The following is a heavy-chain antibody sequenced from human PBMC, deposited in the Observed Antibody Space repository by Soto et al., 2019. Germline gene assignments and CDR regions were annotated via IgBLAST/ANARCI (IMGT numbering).Heavy chain of an antibody. CDR2: ISSSSSTI. V-gene: IGHV3-48*02. CDR1: GFTFSRYS. Sequence: GSLRLSCAASGFTFSRYSMNWVRQAPGKGLEWVSYISSSSSTIYYADSVKGRFTIPRDNAKNSLYLQMNSLRDEDTAVYYCGGDSSGYFYPDVFDIWGQGTMVTVSS. D-gene: IGHD3-22*01. J-gene: IGHJ3*02. CDR3: GGDSSGYFYPDVFDI.